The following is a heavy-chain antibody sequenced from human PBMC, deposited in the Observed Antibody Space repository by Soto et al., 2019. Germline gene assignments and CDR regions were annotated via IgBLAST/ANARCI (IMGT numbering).Heavy chain of an antibody. D-gene: IGHD6-19*01. CDR1: GGSFSGYY. J-gene: IGHJ5*02. CDR3: AHRSGWPSGSFRWFEP. Sequence: NPSETLSLTCAVYGGSFSGYYWSWIRQPPGKGLEWIGEINHSGSTNYNPSLKSRVTISVDTSKNQFSLKLSSVTAADTAVYYCAHRSGWPSGSFRWFEPWGQGTLVTVPQ. V-gene: IGHV4-34*01. CDR2: INHSGST.